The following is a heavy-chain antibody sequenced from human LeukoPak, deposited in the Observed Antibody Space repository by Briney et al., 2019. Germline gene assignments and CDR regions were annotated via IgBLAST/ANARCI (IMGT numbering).Heavy chain of an antibody. D-gene: IGHD6-6*01. CDR3: AKDPLYSDSSDGGWFDP. J-gene: IGHJ5*02. Sequence: GGSLRLSCTASGFTLSSYVMSWVRQAPGKGLEWVSGISGSGVRTYYADSVKGRFTISRDNSKNTLYLQMNRLRAEDTAIYYCAKDPLYSDSSDGGWFDPWGQGTLVTVSS. CDR2: ISGSGVRT. V-gene: IGHV3-23*01. CDR1: GFTLSSYV.